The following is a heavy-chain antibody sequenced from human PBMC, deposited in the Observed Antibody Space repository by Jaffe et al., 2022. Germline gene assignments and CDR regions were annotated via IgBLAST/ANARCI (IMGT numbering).Heavy chain of an antibody. V-gene: IGHV3-7*05. CDR2: IKQDGSEK. CDR1: GFTFSSYW. D-gene: IGHD3-10*01. J-gene: IGHJ3*02. CDR3: ARVVLWGSGSDAFDI. Sequence: EVQLVESGGGLVQPGGSLRLSCAASGFTFSSYWMSWVRQAPGKGLEWVANIKQDGSEKYYVDSVKGRFTISRDNAKNSLYLQMNSLRAEDTAVYYCARVVLWGSGSDAFDIWGQGTMVTVSS.